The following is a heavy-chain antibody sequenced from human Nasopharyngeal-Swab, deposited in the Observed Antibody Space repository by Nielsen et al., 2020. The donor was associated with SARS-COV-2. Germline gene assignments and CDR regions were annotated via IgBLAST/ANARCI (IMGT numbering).Heavy chain of an antibody. J-gene: IGHJ4*02. CDR2: IRSKAYGGTT. Sequence: GESLKISCTASGFTFGDYAMSWVRQAPGKGLEWVGCIRSKAYGGTTEYAASVKGRFTISRDDSKSIAYLQMNSLKTEDTAVYYCTRDDFWSGYYLLWGQGTLVTVSS. D-gene: IGHD3-3*01. V-gene: IGHV3-49*04. CDR1: GFTFGDYA. CDR3: TRDDFWSGYYLL.